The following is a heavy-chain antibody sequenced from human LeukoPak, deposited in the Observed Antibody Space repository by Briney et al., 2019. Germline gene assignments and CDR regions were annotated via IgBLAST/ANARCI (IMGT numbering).Heavy chain of an antibody. V-gene: IGHV3-23*01. CDR3: AKMRWELNYFDY. Sequence: GGSLRVSCEASGFTFSSNAMSWVRQAPGKGLEWVSAISGSSSSGRTFYADSVKGRFTISRDNSKNTLYLQMNSLRAEDTAIYYCAKMRWELNYFDYWGQGTLVTVSS. J-gene: IGHJ4*02. D-gene: IGHD4-23*01. CDR1: GFTFSSNA. CDR2: ISGSSSSGRT.